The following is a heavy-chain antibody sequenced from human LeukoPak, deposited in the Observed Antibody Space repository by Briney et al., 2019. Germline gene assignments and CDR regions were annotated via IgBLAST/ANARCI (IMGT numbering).Heavy chain of an antibody. J-gene: IGHJ4*02. Sequence: ASVKVSCKASGYTFTGYYMHWVRQAPGQGPEWMGWINPNNGGTFYAQNFQGRVTMTRDTSISTAYMELSRLRSDDTAVYYCATENRSGYYLFDYWGQGTLVTVSS. V-gene: IGHV1-2*02. CDR2: INPNNGGT. CDR3: ATENRSGYYLFDY. D-gene: IGHD3-22*01. CDR1: GYTFTGYY.